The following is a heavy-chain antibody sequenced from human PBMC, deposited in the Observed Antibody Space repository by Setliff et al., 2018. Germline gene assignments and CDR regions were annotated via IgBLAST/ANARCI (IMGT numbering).Heavy chain of an antibody. Sequence: PSETLSLTCTVSGDSISSTSYQWGWVRQPPGKGLEWIWSIYYTGTAYYNPSLKSRVTISVDTSKNQFSLQVTSLAATDTALYFCARHEFVGGYYGSVTYRHFDYWGQGILVTVSS. V-gene: IGHV4-39*01. CDR3: ARHEFVGGYYGSVTYRHFDY. D-gene: IGHD3-10*01. CDR1: GDSISSTSYQ. CDR2: IYYTGTA. J-gene: IGHJ4*02.